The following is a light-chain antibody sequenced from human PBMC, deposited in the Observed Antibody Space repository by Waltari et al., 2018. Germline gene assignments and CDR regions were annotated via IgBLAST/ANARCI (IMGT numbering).Light chain of an antibody. Sequence: DIQMTQSPSTLSASVGARVTITCRASQSISSWVAWYQQKPGKAPKLLIYKASSFESGVPSRFSGSGSGTECTLTISSLQPDDFATYYCQQYNSYRTFGQGTKVEIK. CDR2: KAS. CDR1: QSISSW. V-gene: IGKV1-5*03. CDR3: QQYNSYRT. J-gene: IGKJ1*01.